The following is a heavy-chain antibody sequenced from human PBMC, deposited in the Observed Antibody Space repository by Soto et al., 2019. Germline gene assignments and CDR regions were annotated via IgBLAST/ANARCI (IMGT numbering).Heavy chain of an antibody. CDR2: IAASGHNT. CDR1: GLTFSRYA. CDR3: AKAVGEYLYFFNP. Sequence: VQVLESGGGLIQPGGSLRLSCAFSGLTFSRYAASWVRQAPGKGLEWVSGIAASGHNTYYEDSVEGRFTISRDNSNNTLFLQMNNLRAEDTAVYYCAKAVGEYLYFFNPWGQGILVTVSS. D-gene: IGHD3-10*01. V-gene: IGHV3-23*01. J-gene: IGHJ5*02.